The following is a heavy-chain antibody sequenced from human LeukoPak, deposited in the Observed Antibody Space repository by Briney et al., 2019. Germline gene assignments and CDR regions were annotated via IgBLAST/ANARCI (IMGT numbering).Heavy chain of an antibody. CDR1: GGSISSGGYY. J-gene: IGHJ4*02. D-gene: IGHD1/OR15-1a*01. CDR2: IYHSGST. Sequence: PSETLSLTCTVSGGSISSGGYYWSWIRQPPGKGLEWIGYIYHSGSTYYNPSLKSRVTISVDRSKNQFSLKLSSVTAADTAVYYCARASGGTPHYWGQGTLVTVSS. CDR3: ARASGGTPHY. V-gene: IGHV4-30-2*01.